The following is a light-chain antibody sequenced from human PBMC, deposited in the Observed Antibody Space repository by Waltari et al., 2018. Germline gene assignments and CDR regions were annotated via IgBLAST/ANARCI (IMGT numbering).Light chain of an antibody. J-gene: IGKJ5*01. Sequence: ESVMTQSPATLSVSPGESATLSCRASPSVSSNLAWYQHTPGQAPRLRIDGASTRATGIPARFSGSGSGTECTLTISSMQSEDFAVYYCQQYNNGPPIPFGQGTRLEIK. CDR1: PSVSSN. CDR2: GAS. V-gene: IGKV3-15*01. CDR3: QQYNNGPPIP.